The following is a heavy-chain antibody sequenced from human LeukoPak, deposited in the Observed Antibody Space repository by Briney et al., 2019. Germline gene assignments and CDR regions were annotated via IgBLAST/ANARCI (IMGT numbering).Heavy chain of an antibody. J-gene: IGHJ4*02. CDR2: MNPNSGNT. V-gene: IGHV1-8*02. CDR3: ASGYDGY. CDR1: GGTFTSYA. D-gene: IGHD5-12*01. Sequence: ASVKVSCKASGGTFTSYAISWVRQAPGQGLEWMGWMNPNSGNTGYAQKFQGRVTMTRNTSISTAYMELSSLRSEDTAVYYCASGYDGYWGQGTLVTVSS.